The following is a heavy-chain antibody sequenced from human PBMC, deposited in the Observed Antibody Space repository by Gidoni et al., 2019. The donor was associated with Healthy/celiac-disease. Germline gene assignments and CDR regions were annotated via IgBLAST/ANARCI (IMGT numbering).Heavy chain of an antibody. Sequence: EVQLVESGGVLVKPGGPLRLSCAAPGFTFSNAGISWVRQAPGKGLEWVGRIKSKTDGGTTDYAAPVKGRFTISRDDSKNTLYLQMNSLKTEDTAVYYCTTDYPSYNWNDVGGRFDYWGQGTLVTVSS. D-gene: IGHD1-20*01. CDR3: TTDYPSYNWNDVGGRFDY. CDR2: IKSKTDGGTT. V-gene: IGHV3-15*01. J-gene: IGHJ4*02. CDR1: GFTFSNAG.